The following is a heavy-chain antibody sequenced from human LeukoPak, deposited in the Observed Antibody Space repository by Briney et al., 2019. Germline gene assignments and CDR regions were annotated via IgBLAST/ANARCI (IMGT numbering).Heavy chain of an antibody. CDR3: ARAPYYYDSSSYYSIDY. V-gene: IGHV1-69*02. J-gene: IGHJ4*02. CDR1: GDTVSSYT. CDR2: IIPILGIA. Sequence: KVSCKASGDTVSSYTINWVRQAPGQGLEWMGRIIPILGIANYAQKFQGRVTITADRSTSTAYMELSSLRSEDTAVYYCARAPYYYDSSSYYSIDYWGQGTLVTVSS. D-gene: IGHD3-22*01.